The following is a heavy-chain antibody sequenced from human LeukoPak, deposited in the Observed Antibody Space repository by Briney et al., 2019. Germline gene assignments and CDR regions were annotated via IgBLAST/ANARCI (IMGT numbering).Heavy chain of an antibody. Sequence: PSETLSLTCTVSGGSISSYYWNWIRQPPGKGLEWIGYIYYSGSTNYNFSLKSRVTISVDTSKNQFSLKLSSVTAADTAVYYCASLSPESWFDPWGQGTLVTVSS. CDR2: IYYSGST. V-gene: IGHV4-59*01. CDR1: GGSISSYY. J-gene: IGHJ5*02. CDR3: ASLSPESWFDP.